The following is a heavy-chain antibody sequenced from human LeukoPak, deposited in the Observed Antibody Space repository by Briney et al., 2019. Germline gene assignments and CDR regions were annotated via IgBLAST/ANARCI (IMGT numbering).Heavy chain of an antibody. Sequence: HPGGSLRLSCAASGFTVSSNYMSWVRQAPGKGLEWVSVIYSGGSTYYADSVKGRFTISRDNAKNSLYLQMNSLRAEDTAVYYCARGTRWLQFNGYYFDYWGQRTLVTVSS. CDR1: GFTVSSNY. V-gene: IGHV3-66*01. CDR3: ARGTRWLQFNGYYFDY. J-gene: IGHJ4*02. CDR2: IYSGGST. D-gene: IGHD5-24*01.